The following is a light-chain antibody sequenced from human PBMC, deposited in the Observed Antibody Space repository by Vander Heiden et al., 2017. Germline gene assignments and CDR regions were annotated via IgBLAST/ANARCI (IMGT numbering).Light chain of an antibody. Sequence: VSLGERATINCKSSQSVLYSSNNKNYLAWYQQKPGQPPKLLIYWASTRESGVPDRFSGSGSGTDFTLTISSLQAEDVTVYYCQQYYSTPRTFGQGTKVEIK. V-gene: IGKV4-1*01. CDR1: QSVLYSSNNKNY. J-gene: IGKJ1*01. CDR3: QQYYSTPRT. CDR2: WAS.